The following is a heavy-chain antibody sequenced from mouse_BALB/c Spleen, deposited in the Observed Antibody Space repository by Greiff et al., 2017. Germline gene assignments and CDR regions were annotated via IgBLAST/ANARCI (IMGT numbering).Heavy chain of an antibody. D-gene: IGHD2-10*01. CDR2: ISYDGSN. Sequence: EVKLEESGPGLVKPSQSLSLTCSVTGYSITSGYYWNWIRQFPGNKLEWMGYISYDGSNNYNPSLKNRISITRDTSKNQFFLKLNSVTTEDTATYYCARDPLPPRGFAYWGQGTLVTVSA. V-gene: IGHV3-6*02. CDR1: GYSITSGYY. J-gene: IGHJ3*01. CDR3: ARDPLPPRGFAY.